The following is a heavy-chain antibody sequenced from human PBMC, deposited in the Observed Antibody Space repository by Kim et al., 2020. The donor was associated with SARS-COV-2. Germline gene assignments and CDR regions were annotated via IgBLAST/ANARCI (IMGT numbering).Heavy chain of an antibody. CDR3: ARDARDSNHPPGGLDV. Sequence: SETLSLTCSVSGGSIGGYYWSWIRQPPGKGLELIGQIYYSGNTNYNPSLKSRVTMSVDTSKSQFSLKLRSVSTADTGVYFCARDARDSNHPPGGLDVWG. D-gene: IGHD6-13*01. V-gene: IGHV4-59*13. J-gene: IGHJ6*02. CDR2: IYYSGNT. CDR1: GGSIGGYY.